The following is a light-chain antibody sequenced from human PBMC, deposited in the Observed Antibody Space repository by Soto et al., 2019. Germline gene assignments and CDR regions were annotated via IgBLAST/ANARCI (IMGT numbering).Light chain of an antibody. Sequence: EIVMTQSPVTLSVSPGERATLSCRASQSVRSNLAWYQQKPGQAPSLLIYGAFTRATGIPARFSGTGSGTEFNLTISSLQSEDFGVYYCQQYNNWPRATFGGGTKVDIK. CDR3: QQYNNWPRAT. J-gene: IGKJ4*01. V-gene: IGKV3-15*01. CDR2: GAF. CDR1: QSVRSN.